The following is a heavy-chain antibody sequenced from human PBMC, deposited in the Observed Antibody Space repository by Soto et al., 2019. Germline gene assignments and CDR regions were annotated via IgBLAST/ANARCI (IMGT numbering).Heavy chain of an antibody. CDR2: MSPNGDNQ. D-gene: IGHD3-22*01. J-gene: IGHJ4*02. V-gene: IGHV3-30-3*01. CDR1: GFSFSIHA. Sequence: GSLRLSCAAPGFSFSIHALHWIRQAPGEGLEWVAVMSPNGDNQYYADSVKGRFTISRDTSKSTLSLQMTSLRPEDTAVYYCASGAAFYYDTSRYWGQGTLVTVSS. CDR3: ASGAAFYYDTSRY.